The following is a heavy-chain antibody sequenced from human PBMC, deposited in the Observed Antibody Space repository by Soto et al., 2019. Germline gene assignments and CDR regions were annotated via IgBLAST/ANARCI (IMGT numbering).Heavy chain of an antibody. CDR1: GYTFTTYA. CDR2: INAGIGNT. V-gene: IGHV1-3*01. D-gene: IGHD1-26*01. Sequence: QVHLVQSGAEVKKPGASVKVSCKASGYTFTTYAMHWVRQAPGQRLEWMGWINAGIGNTKCSQKFQDRVTITRDTSASTAYMELSSLRSEDTAVYYSARNLVGATDFDYWGQGTLVTVSS. J-gene: IGHJ4*02. CDR3: ARNLVGATDFDY.